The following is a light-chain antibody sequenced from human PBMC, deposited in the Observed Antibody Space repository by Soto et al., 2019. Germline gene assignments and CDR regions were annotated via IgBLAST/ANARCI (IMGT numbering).Light chain of an antibody. CDR3: QHYNNWPFT. CDR1: QAVSSN. V-gene: IGKV3-15*01. J-gene: IGKJ3*01. Sequence: EIVMTQSPAPLSVSPGERATLSCRASQAVSSNLAWYQQKPGQAPRLLIYAASTRAAGIPDRFSGSGSGTGFTLTITSLQSEDFAVYYCQHYNNWPFTFGPGTKVDIK. CDR2: AAS.